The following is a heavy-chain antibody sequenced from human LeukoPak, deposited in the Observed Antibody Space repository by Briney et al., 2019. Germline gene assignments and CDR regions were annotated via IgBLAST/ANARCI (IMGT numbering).Heavy chain of an antibody. D-gene: IGHD6-13*01. CDR2: ISAYNGNT. J-gene: IGHJ4*02. CDR1: GYTFTSYG. V-gene: IGHV1-18*01. CDR3: ARDGDSGSWYSSYLDY. Sequence: ASVKVSCKASGYTFTSYGISWVRQAPGQGLEWMGWISAYNGNTNYAQKLQGRVTMTTDTSTSTAYMELRSLRSDDTAVYYCARDGDSGSWYSSYLDYWGQGTLVTVSS.